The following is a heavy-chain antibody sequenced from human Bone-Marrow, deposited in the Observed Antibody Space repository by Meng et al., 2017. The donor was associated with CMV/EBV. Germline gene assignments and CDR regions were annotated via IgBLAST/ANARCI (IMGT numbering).Heavy chain of an antibody. CDR3: ARVGGSYSY. V-gene: IGHV1-2*02. CDR1: GYTFTSYD. D-gene: IGHD1-26*01. CDR2: INPNSGGT. J-gene: IGHJ4*02. Sequence: ASVKVSCKASGYTFTSYDINWVRQATGKGLEWMGWINPNSGGTNYAQKFQGRVTITRDTSISTAYMELSRLRTDDTAVYYCARVGGSYSYWGQGTLVTVSS.